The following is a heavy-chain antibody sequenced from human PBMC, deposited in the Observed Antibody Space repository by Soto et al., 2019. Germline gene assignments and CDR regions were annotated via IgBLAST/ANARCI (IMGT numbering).Heavy chain of an antibody. CDR1: GGSISSYY. CDR2: IYYSGST. CDR3: AILDGYYHHMDV. D-gene: IGHD6-13*01. Sequence: QVQLQESGPGLVKPSETLSLTCTVSGGSISSYYWTWIRQPPGKGLEWIGYIYYSGSTNYNPSLKSRVTISVATSKTQFSLKLSSVTAADTAVYYCAILDGYYHHMDVWGKGTTVTVSS. J-gene: IGHJ6*03. V-gene: IGHV4-59*08.